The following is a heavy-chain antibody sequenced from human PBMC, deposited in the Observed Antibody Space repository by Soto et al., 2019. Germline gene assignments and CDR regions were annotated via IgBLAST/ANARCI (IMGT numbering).Heavy chain of an antibody. CDR1: GFTFSSYW. D-gene: IGHD2-21*02. CDR3: ARSGEGLLFHYYYYYGMDV. Sequence: PGGSLRLSCAASGFTFSSYWMSWVRQAPGKGLEWVANIKQDGSEKYYVDSVKGRFTISRDNAKNSLYLQMNSLRAEDTAVYYCARSGEGLLFHYYYYYGMDVWGQGTTVTVSS. J-gene: IGHJ6*02. CDR2: IKQDGSEK. V-gene: IGHV3-7*01.